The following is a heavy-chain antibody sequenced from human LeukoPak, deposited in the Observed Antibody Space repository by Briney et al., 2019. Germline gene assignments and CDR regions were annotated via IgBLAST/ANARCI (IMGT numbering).Heavy chain of an antibody. CDR3: ARVGPRYYFDY. V-gene: IGHV3-7*01. CDR1: GFTFCSYW. CDR2: IKQDGSEK. Sequence: GGSLRHSCSASGFTFCSYWMSWVRPAPGKGLEWVANIKQDGSEKYYVDSVKGRFTMSRYNAKNSLYLQMNSLRAEDTAVYYCARVGPRYYFDYWGQGTLVTVSS. J-gene: IGHJ4*02.